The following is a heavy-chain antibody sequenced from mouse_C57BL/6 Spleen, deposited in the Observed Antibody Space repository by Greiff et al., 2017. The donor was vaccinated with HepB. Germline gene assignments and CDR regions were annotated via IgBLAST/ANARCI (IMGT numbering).Heavy chain of an antibody. CDR3: ARVLPYAMDY. CDR2: ISDGGSYT. V-gene: IGHV5-4*01. J-gene: IGHJ4*01. CDR1: GFTFSSYA. Sequence: EVQLVESGGGLVKPGGSLKLSCAASGFTFSSYAMSWVRQTPEKRLEWVATISDGGSYTYYPDNVKGRFTISRDNAKNNLYLQMSHLKSEDTAMYYCARVLPYAMDYWGQGTSVTVSS.